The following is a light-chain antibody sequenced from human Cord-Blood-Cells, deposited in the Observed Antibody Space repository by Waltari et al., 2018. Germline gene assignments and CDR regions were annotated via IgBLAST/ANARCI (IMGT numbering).Light chain of an antibody. CDR2: DVS. J-gene: IGLJ3*02. CDR3: CSYAGSYTWV. CDR1: SSDAGGYHY. Sequence: QSALTQPRSVSGSPGQSVTISCTGTSSDAGGYHYVSWYQQHPGKAPKLMIYDVSKRPSGVPDRFSGSKSGNTASLTISGLQAEDEADYYCCSYAGSYTWVFGGGTKLTVL. V-gene: IGLV2-11*01.